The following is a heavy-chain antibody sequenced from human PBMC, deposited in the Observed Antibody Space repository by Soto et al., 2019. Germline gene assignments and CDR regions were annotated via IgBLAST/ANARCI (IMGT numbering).Heavy chain of an antibody. CDR3: ARVRDMLTGYYPQYFDY. CDR1: GFTFSSYA. J-gene: IGHJ4*02. CDR2: ISYDGSNK. D-gene: IGHD3-9*01. Sequence: GGSLRLSCAASGFTFSSYAMHWVRQAPGKGLEWVAVISYDGSNKYYDDSVKGRFTISRDNSKNTLYLQMNSLRAEDTAVYYCARVRDMLTGYYPQYFDYWGQGTLVTVSS. V-gene: IGHV3-30-3*01.